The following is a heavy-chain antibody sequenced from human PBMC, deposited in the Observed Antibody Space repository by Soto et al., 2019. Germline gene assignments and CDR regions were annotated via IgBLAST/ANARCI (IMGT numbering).Heavy chain of an antibody. J-gene: IGHJ6*02. Sequence: SVKVSCKASGGTFSSCAISWVRQAPGQGLEWMGGIIPIFGTANYAQKSQGRVTITADESTSTAYMELSSLRSEDTAVYYCARDEGSSRVARSYYYGMDVWGQGTTVTVSS. V-gene: IGHV1-69*13. CDR3: ARDEGSSRVARSYYYGMDV. D-gene: IGHD2-15*01. CDR1: GGTFSSCA. CDR2: IIPIFGTA.